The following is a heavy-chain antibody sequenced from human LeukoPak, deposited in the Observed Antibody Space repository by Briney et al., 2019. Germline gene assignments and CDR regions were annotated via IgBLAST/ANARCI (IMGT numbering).Heavy chain of an antibody. V-gene: IGHV2-5*01. D-gene: IGHD4-23*01. Sequence: SGPTLVNPTQTLTLTCTFSGFSLSTSGVGVGWIRQPPGKALEWLALIYWNDDKRYSPSLKSRLTITKDTSKNQVILTMTNMDPVDTATYYCAQNSRRWSNFDYWGQGTLVTVSS. CDR2: IYWNDDK. CDR3: AQNSRRWSNFDY. J-gene: IGHJ4*02. CDR1: GFSLSTSGVG.